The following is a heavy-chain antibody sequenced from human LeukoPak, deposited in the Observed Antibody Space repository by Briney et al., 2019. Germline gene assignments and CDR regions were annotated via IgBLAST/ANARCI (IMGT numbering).Heavy chain of an antibody. J-gene: IGHJ4*02. V-gene: IGHV4-59*01. Sequence: PSETLSLTCTVSGGSIGFYYWSWIRQAPGKTLEWIGYVYYSGSTTYNPSLKSRLTMSVDTSKNQFSLKLSSVTAADTAVYYCARHFNYGDYNFDYWGQGTLVTVSS. CDR3: ARHFNYGDYNFDY. D-gene: IGHD4-17*01. CDR2: VYYSGST. CDR1: GGSIGFYY.